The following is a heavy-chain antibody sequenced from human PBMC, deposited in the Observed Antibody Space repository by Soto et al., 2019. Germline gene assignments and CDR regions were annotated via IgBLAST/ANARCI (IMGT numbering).Heavy chain of an antibody. V-gene: IGHV1-18*01. CDR1: GYTFTSYG. CDR3: ARTYCSSTSCPYYFDY. J-gene: IGHJ4*02. Sequence: ASVKVSCKASGYTFTSYGISWVRQAPGQGLEWMGWISAYNGNTNYAQKLQGRVTMTTDTSISTAYMELRRLRSDDTAVYYCARTYCSSTSCPYYFDYWGQGTLVTVSS. CDR2: ISAYNGNT. D-gene: IGHD2-2*01.